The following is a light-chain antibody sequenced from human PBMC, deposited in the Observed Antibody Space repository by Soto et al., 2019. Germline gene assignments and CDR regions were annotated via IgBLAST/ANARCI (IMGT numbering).Light chain of an antibody. Sequence: QSVLTQPPSASGTPGQRVTISCSGSSSNIGRNYVYWYQQLPGTAPKLLMSRDNQRPSGVPDRFSGSKSGTSASLAISGLRSDDEADYYCAAWDASLSAWGFGGGTKLTGL. V-gene: IGLV1-47*01. CDR2: RDN. CDR1: SSNIGRNY. CDR3: AAWDASLSAWG. J-gene: IGLJ3*02.